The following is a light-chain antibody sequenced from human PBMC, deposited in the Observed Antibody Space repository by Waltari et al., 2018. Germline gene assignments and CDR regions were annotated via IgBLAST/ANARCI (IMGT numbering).Light chain of an antibody. V-gene: IGLV3-21*02. CDR3: QVWESFSSRVV. CDR2: EDT. Sequence: SYVLTQAPSVSVAPGQTATITCGGDNIRSKSVHWYQQKTGQAPLLVIYEDTDRPSGIPDPFSASNSLDTATLIISRVEAGDEADYFCQVWESFSSRVVFGGGTHLTVL. J-gene: IGLJ3*02. CDR1: NIRSKS.